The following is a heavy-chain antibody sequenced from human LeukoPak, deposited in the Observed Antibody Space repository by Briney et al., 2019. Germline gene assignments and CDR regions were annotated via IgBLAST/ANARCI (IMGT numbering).Heavy chain of an antibody. Sequence: TLSLTCAVSGGSISSGGYSWSWIRQSPGKGLEWIGYIYHSGSTYYNPSLKSRVTISVDTSKNQFSLKLSSVTAADTAVYYCARHFGGNFDYWGQGTLVTVSS. CDR2: IYHSGST. D-gene: IGHD3-16*01. V-gene: IGHV4-30-2*03. CDR1: GGSISSGGYS. J-gene: IGHJ4*02. CDR3: ARHFGGNFDY.